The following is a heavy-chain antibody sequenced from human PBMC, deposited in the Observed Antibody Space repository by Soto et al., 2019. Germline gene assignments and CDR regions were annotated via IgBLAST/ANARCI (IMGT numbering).Heavy chain of an antibody. CDR2: LGPSGHST. CDR3: ATDMERYTSSPIWFDP. Sequence: GGSLRLSCAASGFTFDKYAMNWVRQAPGKGLEWVSSLGPSGHSTYYAESVKGRFTISRDSSKDTVFLQMNSLRAEDTAVYYWATDMERYTSSPIWFDPWGQGTLVTVSS. J-gene: IGHJ5*01. D-gene: IGHD6-19*01. V-gene: IGHV3-23*01. CDR1: GFTFDKYA.